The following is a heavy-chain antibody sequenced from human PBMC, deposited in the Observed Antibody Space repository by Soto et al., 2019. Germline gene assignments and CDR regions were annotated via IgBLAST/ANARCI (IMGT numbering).Heavy chain of an antibody. Sequence: SETLSLTCTVSGGSINSYYWSWIRQPPGKGLEWIGYNFYSGSTTYNPSLKSRVTISLDTSKNQFSLNLTSVTAADTAVYYCARGPNWGFGENDGFDPWGRGTLVTVSS. CDR2: NFYSGST. D-gene: IGHD3-10*01. V-gene: IGHV4-59*01. CDR1: GGSINSYY. CDR3: ARGPNWGFGENDGFDP. J-gene: IGHJ5*02.